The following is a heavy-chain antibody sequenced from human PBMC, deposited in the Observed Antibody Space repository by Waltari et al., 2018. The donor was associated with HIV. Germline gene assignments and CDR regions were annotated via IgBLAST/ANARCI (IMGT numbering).Heavy chain of an antibody. Sequence: QVQLVESGGGVVQPGRSLRLSCAASGFTFSNSPMHWVRQTPGKGLEWVAVISYDGSKKYYAASVKGRFTISRDSSKNTMYLEMSSLRAEDTAIYYCARGSADGDQSGYGLDVWGQGTTVAVSS. CDR3: ARGSADGDQSGYGLDV. CDR2: ISYDGSKK. J-gene: IGHJ6*02. D-gene: IGHD4-17*01. CDR1: GFTFSNSP. V-gene: IGHV3-30*04.